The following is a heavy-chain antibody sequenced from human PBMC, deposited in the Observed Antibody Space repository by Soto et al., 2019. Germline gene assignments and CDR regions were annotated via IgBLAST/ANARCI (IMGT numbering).Heavy chain of an antibody. CDR2: ISGSGGST. Sequence: EVQLLESGGGLVQPGGSLRLSCAASGFTFSSYAMSWVRQAPGKGLEWVSAISGSGGSTYYADSVKGRFTISRDNSKNTLYLQMNSLRAEDTAVYYCAKDPTSCGADCYSAEYFQHWGQGTLVTVSS. CDR3: AKDPTSCGADCYSAEYFQH. D-gene: IGHD2-21*02. J-gene: IGHJ1*01. V-gene: IGHV3-23*01. CDR1: GFTFSSYA.